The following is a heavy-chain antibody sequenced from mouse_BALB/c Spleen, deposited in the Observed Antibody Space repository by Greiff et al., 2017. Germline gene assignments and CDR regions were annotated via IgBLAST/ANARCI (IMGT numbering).Heavy chain of an antibody. V-gene: IGHV2-9*02. Sequence: VMLVESGPGLVAPSQSLSITCTVSGFSLTSYGVHWVRQPPGKGLEWLGVIWAGGSTNYNSALMSRLSISKDNSKSQVFLKMNSLQTDDTAMYYCARDPEFAYWGQGTLVTVSA. CDR2: IWAGGST. J-gene: IGHJ3*01. CDR3: ARDPEFAY. CDR1: GFSLTSYG.